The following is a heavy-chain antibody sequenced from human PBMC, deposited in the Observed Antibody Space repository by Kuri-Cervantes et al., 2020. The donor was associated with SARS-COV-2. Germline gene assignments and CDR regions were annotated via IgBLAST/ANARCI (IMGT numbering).Heavy chain of an antibody. CDR3: VKDRVGVLDS. V-gene: IGHV1-69*06. D-gene: IGHD2-21*01. CDR1: GGTFSSYA. Sequence: SVKVSCKASGGTFSSYAISWVRQAPGQGLEWMGGIIPIFGTANYAQKFQGRVTITADKSTSTAYMELSSLRSEDTAVYYCVKDRVGVLDSWGQGTLVTVSS. CDR2: IIPIFGTA. J-gene: IGHJ4*02.